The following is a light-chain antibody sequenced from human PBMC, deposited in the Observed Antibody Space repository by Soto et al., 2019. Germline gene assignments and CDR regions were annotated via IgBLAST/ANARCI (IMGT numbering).Light chain of an antibody. CDR2: DVS. J-gene: IGLJ1*01. CDR1: SSDVGGYNY. CDR3: SSYTSSSTLIYV. V-gene: IGLV2-14*01. Sequence: QSVLTQPASVSGSPGQSITISCTGTSSDVGGYNYVSWYQQHPGNAPKLMIYDVSNLPSGVSNRFSGSKSGNTASLTISGLQAEVEADYYCSSYTSSSTLIYVFGTGTKVTVL.